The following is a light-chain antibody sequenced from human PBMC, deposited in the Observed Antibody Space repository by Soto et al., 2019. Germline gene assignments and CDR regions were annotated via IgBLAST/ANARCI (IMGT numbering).Light chain of an antibody. CDR1: QSISSY. V-gene: IGKV1-39*01. Sequence: DIQMTQSPSSLSASVGDRVTITCRASQSISSYLNWYQQKPGKAPKLLIYAASSLPSGVPSRFSGSGSGTDFTLTISSLQPEDFATYYCQQSYSTGYTFGQGTKVDIK. CDR3: QQSYSTGYT. J-gene: IGKJ2*01. CDR2: AAS.